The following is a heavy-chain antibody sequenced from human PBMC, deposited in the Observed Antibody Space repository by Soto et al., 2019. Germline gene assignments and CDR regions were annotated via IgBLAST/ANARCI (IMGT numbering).Heavy chain of an antibody. Sequence: GGSLRLSCAASGFTFGGFGMYWFRQAPGKGLEFVSAVDSSGTYTYYEDSVKGRFTISRDNAKNTLYLQMSSLRAEDTAVYYCSSDYYGAGPFNWFDPWGQGTLVTVSS. V-gene: IGHV3-21*01. CDR1: GFTFGGFG. J-gene: IGHJ5*02. CDR3: SSDYYGAGPFNWFDP. D-gene: IGHD3-10*01. CDR2: VDSSGTYT.